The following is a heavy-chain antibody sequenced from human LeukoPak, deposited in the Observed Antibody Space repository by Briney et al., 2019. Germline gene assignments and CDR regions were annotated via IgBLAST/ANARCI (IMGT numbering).Heavy chain of an antibody. V-gene: IGHV4-34*01. Sequence: SETLSLTCALEGVSFSGYYWSWIRQPPGKGLEWIGEINHGGITTYNPSLRSRVSISIDTSKMQFSLKLRAVAAADRAVYYCARGLRGYSYGNWFDPWGQGTLVTVSS. J-gene: IGHJ5*02. CDR3: ARGLRGYSYGNWFDP. CDR2: INHGGIT. D-gene: IGHD5-18*01. CDR1: GVSFSGYY.